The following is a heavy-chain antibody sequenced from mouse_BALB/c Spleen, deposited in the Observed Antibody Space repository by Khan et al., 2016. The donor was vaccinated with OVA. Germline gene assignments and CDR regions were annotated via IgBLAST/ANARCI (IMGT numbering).Heavy chain of an antibody. J-gene: IGHJ2*01. CDR2: IWAGGST. CDR3: ARLEDI. V-gene: IGHV2-9*02. D-gene: IGHD1-3*01. Sequence: VQLQESGPGLVAPSQSLSITCTASGFSLTSYGVHWVSQPPGKGLEWLGVIWAGGSTNSNSALMSRLSISKDKSKSQIFLKENRYQTDDTAMYYCARLEDIWGKGTTLTVSS. CDR1: GFSLTSYG.